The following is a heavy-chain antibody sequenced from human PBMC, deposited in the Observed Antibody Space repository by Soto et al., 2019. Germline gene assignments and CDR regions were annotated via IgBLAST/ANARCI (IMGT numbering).Heavy chain of an antibody. CDR1: RYIFTSFH. D-gene: IGHD6-13*01. CDR2: INPSTGST. V-gene: IGHV1-46*01. J-gene: IGHJ4*02. Sequence: ASVKVSCKASRYIFTSFHMHWVREAPGQGLEWMGVINPSTGSTSYEQKFQGRVTMTRDTSTSTVYMVLSSLRSEDTAVYYCARIAAAGSTYFDFWGQGTPVTVSS. CDR3: ARIAAAGSTYFDF.